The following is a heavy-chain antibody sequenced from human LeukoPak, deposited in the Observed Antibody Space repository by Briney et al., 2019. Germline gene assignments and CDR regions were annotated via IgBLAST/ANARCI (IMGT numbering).Heavy chain of an antibody. V-gene: IGHV3-11*04. CDR1: GFTFSDYY. Sequence: GGSLRLSCAASGFTFSDYYMSWIRQAPGKGLEWVSYISSSGSTIYYADSVKGRFTISRDNAKNSLYLQMNSLRAEDTAVYYCAREPLVIPAAPRWFDPWGQGTLVTVSS. CDR2: ISSSGSTI. J-gene: IGHJ5*02. D-gene: IGHD2-2*01. CDR3: AREPLVIPAAPRWFDP.